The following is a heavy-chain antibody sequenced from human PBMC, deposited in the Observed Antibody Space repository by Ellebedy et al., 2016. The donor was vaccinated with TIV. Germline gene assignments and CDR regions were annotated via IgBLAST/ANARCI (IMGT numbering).Heavy chain of an antibody. CDR3: ARGGATINPIYYYGMDV. CDR2: ISSSSSTI. CDR1: GFTFSSYS. J-gene: IGHJ6*02. D-gene: IGHD1-26*01. V-gene: IGHV3-48*01. Sequence: GESLKISCAASGFTFSSYSMNWVRQAPGKGLEWVSYISSSSSTIYYADSVKGRFTISRDNAKNSLYLQMNSLRAEDTAVYYCARGGATINPIYYYGMDVWGQGTTVTVSS.